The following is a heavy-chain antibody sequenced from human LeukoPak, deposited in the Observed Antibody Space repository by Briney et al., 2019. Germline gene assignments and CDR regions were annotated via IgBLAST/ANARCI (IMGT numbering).Heavy chain of an antibody. CDR3: ASDFRIAWLSPNYYYYGMDV. Sequence: GASVKVSCKASGGTFSSYAISWVRQAPGQGLEWVGRIIPILGIANYAQKFQGRVTITADKSTSTAYMELSSLRSEDTAVYYCASDFRIAWLSPNYYYYGMDVWGQGTTVTVSS. V-gene: IGHV1-69*04. CDR1: GGTFSSYA. D-gene: IGHD3-9*01. J-gene: IGHJ6*02. CDR2: IIPILGIA.